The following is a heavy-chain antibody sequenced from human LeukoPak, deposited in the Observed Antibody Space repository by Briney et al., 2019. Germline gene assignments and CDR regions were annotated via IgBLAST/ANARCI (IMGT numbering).Heavy chain of an antibody. J-gene: IGHJ6*03. D-gene: IGHD3-3*01. V-gene: IGHV4-39*07. Sequence: PSETLSLTCTVSGGSISSSSYYWGWIRQPPGKGLEWIGSIYYSGSTYYNPSLKSRVTISVDTSKNQFSLKLSSVTAADTAVCYCARVVVGDFWSGYSGYYYYMDVWGQGTLVTVSS. CDR3: ARVVVGDFWSGYSGYYYYMDV. CDR1: GGSISSSSYY. CDR2: IYYSGST.